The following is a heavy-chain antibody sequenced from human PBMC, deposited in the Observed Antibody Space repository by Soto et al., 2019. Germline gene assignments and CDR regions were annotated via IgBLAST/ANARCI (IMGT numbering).Heavy chain of an antibody. CDR2: IIPILGIA. CDR1: GGTFSSYT. D-gene: IGHD3-10*01. V-gene: IGHV1-69*02. CDR3: ARFRGSYGMDV. Sequence: QVQLVQSGAEVKKPGSSVKVSCKATGGTFSSYTISWVRQAPGQGLEWMGRIIPILGIANYAQKFQGRVTITADKSTSTAYMELSSLRSEDTAVYYCARFRGSYGMDVWGQGTTVTVSS. J-gene: IGHJ6*02.